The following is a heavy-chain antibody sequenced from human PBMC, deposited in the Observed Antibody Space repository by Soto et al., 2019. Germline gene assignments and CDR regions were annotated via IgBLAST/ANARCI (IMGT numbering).Heavy chain of an antibody. CDR3: ARVAATRWYFDL. CDR2: ISYDGSNK. Sequence: QVQLVESGGGVVQPGRSLRLSCAASGFTFSSYAMHWVRQAPGKGLEWVAVISYDGSNKYYADSVKGRFTISRDNSKNTLYLQMNSLRAEDTAVEYCARVAATRWYFDLWGRGTLVTVSS. D-gene: IGHD2-15*01. J-gene: IGHJ2*01. V-gene: IGHV3-30-3*01. CDR1: GFTFSSYA.